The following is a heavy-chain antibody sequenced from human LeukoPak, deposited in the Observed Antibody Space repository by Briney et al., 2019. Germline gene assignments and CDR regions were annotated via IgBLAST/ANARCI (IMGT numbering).Heavy chain of an antibody. CDR2: FYVDGNT. Sequence: GGSLRLSCAASGFAVTDNYMSWVRQAPGKGLEWVSVFYVDGNTYYAASVEGRFTISRDKSKNTVYLQMNSLRAEDTAVYYCARGKGWNYFDYWGQGTLVSVSS. CDR1: GFAVTDNY. CDR3: ARGKGWNYFDY. V-gene: IGHV3-53*01. J-gene: IGHJ4*02. D-gene: IGHD6-19*01.